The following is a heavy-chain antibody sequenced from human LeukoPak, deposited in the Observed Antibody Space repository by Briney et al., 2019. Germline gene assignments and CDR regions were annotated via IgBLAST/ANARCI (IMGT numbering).Heavy chain of an antibody. CDR1: GFTFSSYA. CDR3: AKEGDYYGSGSSAEYFQH. D-gene: IGHD3-10*01. J-gene: IGHJ1*01. V-gene: IGHV3-23*01. Sequence: PGGSLRLSCAASGFTFSSYAMSWVRQAPGKGLEWVSAINGSGGSTYYADSVKGRFTISRDNSKNTLYLQMNSLRAEDTAVYYCAKEGDYYGSGSSAEYFQHWGQGTLVTVSS. CDR2: INGSGGST.